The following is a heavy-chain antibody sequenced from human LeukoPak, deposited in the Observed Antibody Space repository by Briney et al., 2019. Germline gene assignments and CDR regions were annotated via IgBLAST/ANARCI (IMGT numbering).Heavy chain of an antibody. CDR1: GLTFSSYS. J-gene: IGHJ6*04. CDR2: ISSSGSTI. Sequence: GGSLRLSCAASGLTFSSYSMNWVRQAPGKGLEWISYISSSGSTIYYADSVKDRFTISRDNAKNSLYLQMNSLRAEDTAVYYCAELGITMIGGVWGKGTTVTISS. D-gene: IGHD3-10*02. V-gene: IGHV3-48*04. CDR3: AELGITMIGGV.